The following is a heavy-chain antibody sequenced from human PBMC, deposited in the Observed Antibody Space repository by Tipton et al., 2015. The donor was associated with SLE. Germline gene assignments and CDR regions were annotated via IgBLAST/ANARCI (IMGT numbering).Heavy chain of an antibody. J-gene: IGHJ5*02. Sequence: LRLSCAVYGGSFSGYYWSWIRQPPGKGLEWIGEINHSGSTNYNPSLKSRVTISVDTSKNQFSLKLSSGTAADTAVYDCAGTYYGDYVWFDPWGQGILVTVSS. D-gene: IGHD4-17*01. V-gene: IGHV4-34*01. CDR2: INHSGST. CDR3: AGTYYGDYVWFDP. CDR1: GGSFSGYY.